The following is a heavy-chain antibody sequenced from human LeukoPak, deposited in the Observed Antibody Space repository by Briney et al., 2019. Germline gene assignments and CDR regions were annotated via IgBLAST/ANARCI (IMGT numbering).Heavy chain of an antibody. D-gene: IGHD3-10*01. CDR2: IYSCGRT. V-gene: IGHV3-53*01. J-gene: IGHJ4*02. CDR1: VFTVSSNC. CDR3: ARARMGDYGSGSYFLDY. Sequence: GGSLRLSCAASVFTVSSNCMSWVRQAPGKGLEWVSVIYSCGRTYYPDSVKGRFPISRDNSKNTPYLQMNSQRAEDTAVYYCARARMGDYGSGSYFLDYWGQGTLVTVSS.